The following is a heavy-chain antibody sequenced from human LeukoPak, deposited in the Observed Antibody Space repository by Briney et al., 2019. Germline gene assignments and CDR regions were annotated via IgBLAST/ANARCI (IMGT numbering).Heavy chain of an antibody. V-gene: IGHV3-23*01. CDR2: ITGSGGNT. D-gene: IGHD3-9*01. Sequence: GASLRLSCAASGFTFSNYAMSWVRQAPGKGLEWVSAITGSGGNTYYADSVKGRFTISRDNSKNTMFLQMNSLRAEDTAVYYCAKWGDYDVLTGYYVSDYWGQGTLVTVSS. CDR1: GFTFSNYA. J-gene: IGHJ4*02. CDR3: AKWGDYDVLTGYYVSDY.